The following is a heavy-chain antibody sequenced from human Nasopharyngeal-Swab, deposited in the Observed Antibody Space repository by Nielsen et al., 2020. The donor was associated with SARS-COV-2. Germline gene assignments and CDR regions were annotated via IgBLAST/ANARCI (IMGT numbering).Heavy chain of an antibody. Sequence: SETLSLTCTVSGGSISSGGYYWSWIRQHPGKGLEWIGYIYYSGSTYYNPSLKSRVTISVDTSKNQFSLKLSSVTAADTAVYYCARSPSPHITMIVVVTHWYFDLWGRVTLVTVSS. V-gene: IGHV4-31*03. J-gene: IGHJ2*01. CDR1: GGSISSGGYY. CDR3: ARSPSPHITMIVVVTHWYFDL. CDR2: IYYSGST. D-gene: IGHD3-22*01.